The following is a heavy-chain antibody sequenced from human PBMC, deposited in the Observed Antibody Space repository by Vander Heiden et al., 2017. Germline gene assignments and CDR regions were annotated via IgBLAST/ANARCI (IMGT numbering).Heavy chain of an antibody. CDR2: INHSGST. D-gene: IGHD3-16*02. V-gene: IGHV4-34*01. Sequence: QVQLQQWGAGLLKPSETLSLTCAVYGGSFSGYYWSWIRQPPGKGLEWIGEINHSGSTNYNPSLKSRVTISVDTSKNQCALKLSSVTAAETAVYYCATVQMASCRYFGAFDIWGQGTMVTVYS. CDR1: GGSFSGYY. CDR3: ATVQMASCRYFGAFDI. J-gene: IGHJ3*02.